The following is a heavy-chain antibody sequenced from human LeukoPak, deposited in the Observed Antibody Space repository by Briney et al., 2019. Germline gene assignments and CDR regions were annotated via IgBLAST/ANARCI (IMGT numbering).Heavy chain of an antibody. CDR1: GGSISSSSYY. Sequence: SEILSLTCTVSGGSISSSSYYWGWIRQPPGKGLEWIGSIYYSGSTYYNPSLKSRVTISVDTSKNQFSLKLSSVTAADTAVYYCARHEREGAAAAGDYYYYYMDVWGKGTTVTVS. CDR2: IYYSGST. J-gene: IGHJ6*03. CDR3: ARHEREGAAAAGDYYYYYMDV. V-gene: IGHV4-39*01. D-gene: IGHD6-13*01.